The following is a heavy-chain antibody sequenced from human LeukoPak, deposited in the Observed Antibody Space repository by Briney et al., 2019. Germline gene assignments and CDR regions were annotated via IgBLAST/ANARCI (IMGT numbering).Heavy chain of an antibody. CDR2: IIPIFGTA. CDR1: GGTFSSYA. CDR3: ARALTRPYGDPTKDAFDI. Sequence: SVKVSCKASGGTFSSYAISWVRQAPGQGLEWMGGIIPIFGTANYAQKFQGRVTITTDESTSTAYMELSSLRSEDTAVYYCARALTRPYGDPTKDAFDIWGQGTMVTVSS. J-gene: IGHJ3*02. D-gene: IGHD4-17*01. V-gene: IGHV1-69*05.